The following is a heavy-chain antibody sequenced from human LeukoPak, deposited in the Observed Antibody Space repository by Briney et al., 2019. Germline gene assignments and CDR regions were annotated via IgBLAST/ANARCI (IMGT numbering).Heavy chain of an antibody. CDR2: IRYDGRIE. V-gene: IGHV3-30*02. Sequence: GGSLRLSCAASGFSFSNCDMHWVRQAPGQGRDWVAFIRYDGRIEYYARSVKGRFTISRGNSMKTLYLQMNSLGVEDTGLYYCAKEYSSGRSLDLWGQGILVTVSS. CDR3: AKEYSSGRSLDL. CDR1: GFSFSNCD. J-gene: IGHJ4*02. D-gene: IGHD6-19*01.